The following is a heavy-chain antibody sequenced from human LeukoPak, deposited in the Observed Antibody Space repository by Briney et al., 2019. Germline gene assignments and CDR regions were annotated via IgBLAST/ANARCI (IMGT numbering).Heavy chain of an antibody. D-gene: IGHD1-26*01. CDR2: MNPNSGNT. Sequence: ASVKVSCKASGYTFTSYDINWVRQATGQGLEWMGWMNPNSGNTGYAQKFQGRVTITRNTSISTAYMELSSLRSEDTAVYYCATDASVGGGGDYWGQGTLVTVSS. CDR1: GYTFTSYD. J-gene: IGHJ4*02. V-gene: IGHV1-8*03. CDR3: ATDASVGGGGDY.